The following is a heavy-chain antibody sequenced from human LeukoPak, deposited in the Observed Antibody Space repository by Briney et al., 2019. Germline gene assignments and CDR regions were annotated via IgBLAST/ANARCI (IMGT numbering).Heavy chain of an antibody. Sequence: GGSLRLSCAASGFTFSSYGMHWVRQAPGKGLEWVAFIRYDGSNKYYADSVKGRFTISRDNSKNTLYLQMNSLRAEDTAVYYCARDVTAYWGSGEFDYWGQGTLVTVSS. CDR1: GFTFSSYG. CDR2: IRYDGSNK. D-gene: IGHD7-27*01. J-gene: IGHJ4*02. CDR3: ARDVTAYWGSGEFDY. V-gene: IGHV3-30*02.